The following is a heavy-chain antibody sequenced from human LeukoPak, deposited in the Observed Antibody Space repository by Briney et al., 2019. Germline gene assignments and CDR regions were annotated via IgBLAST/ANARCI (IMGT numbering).Heavy chain of an antibody. Sequence: GGSLRLSCAASGFTFSDHYMDWVRQAPGKGREWVGRTRNKANSYTTEYAASVKGRFTISRDDSRNSLYLQMNSLKTEDTAVYYCARPSFSTSSGNPSDYWGQGTLVTVSS. V-gene: IGHV3-72*01. CDR1: GFTFSDHY. D-gene: IGHD3-10*01. CDR2: TRNKANSYTT. CDR3: ARPSFSTSSGNPSDY. J-gene: IGHJ4*02.